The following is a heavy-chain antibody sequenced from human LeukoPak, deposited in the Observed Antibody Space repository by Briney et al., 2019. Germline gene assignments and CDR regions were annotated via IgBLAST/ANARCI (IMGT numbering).Heavy chain of an antibody. Sequence: PGGSLRLSCAASGFTFSSYSMNWVRQAPGKGLEWVSSISSSSSYIYYADSVKGRCTISRDNAKNSLYLQMNSLRAEDTAVYYCARGLTIFGVVSGFDPWGQGTLVTVSS. CDR1: GFTFSSYS. CDR3: ARGLTIFGVVSGFDP. J-gene: IGHJ5*02. V-gene: IGHV3-21*01. CDR2: ISSSSSYI. D-gene: IGHD3-3*01.